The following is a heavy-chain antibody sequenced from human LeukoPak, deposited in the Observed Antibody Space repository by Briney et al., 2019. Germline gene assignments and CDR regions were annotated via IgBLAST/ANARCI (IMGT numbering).Heavy chain of an antibody. V-gene: IGHV3-11*01. CDR3: ARERGYGSGTFDY. D-gene: IGHD3-10*01. Sequence: PGGSLRLSCAASGFRFSDYYMSWIRQAPGKGLEWVSDISDSSSTIHYADSVNGRFTISRDNAMNSLYLQMNSLRAEDTAVYYCARERGYGSGTFDYWGQGIQVTTSS. CDR2: ISDSSSTI. CDR1: GFRFSDYY. J-gene: IGHJ4*02.